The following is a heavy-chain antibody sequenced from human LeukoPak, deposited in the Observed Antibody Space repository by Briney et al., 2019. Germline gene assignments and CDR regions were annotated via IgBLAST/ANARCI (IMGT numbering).Heavy chain of an antibody. CDR3: ARLVVTAPQYHYYMDV. J-gene: IGHJ6*03. CDR1: GGSFNGHY. D-gene: IGHD2-21*02. CDR2: INHIGTT. Sequence: SETLSLTCNVSGGSFNGHYWTWIRQPPGKGLEWIAEINHIGTTNHNPPLKSRVTVSTDTSKKQFFLKLTSVTAADTALYYCARLVVTAPQYHYYMDVWGEGTTVTVSS. V-gene: IGHV4-34*01.